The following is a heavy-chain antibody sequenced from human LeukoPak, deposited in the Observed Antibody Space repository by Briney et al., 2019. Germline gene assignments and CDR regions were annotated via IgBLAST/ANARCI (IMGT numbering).Heavy chain of an antibody. V-gene: IGHV4-59*01. CDR3: ARVRSGSYYYYYGMDV. CDR1: GGSISSYY. Sequence: SETLSLTCTVSGGSISSYYWSWIRQPPGKGLEWIGYIYYSGSTNYNPSLKSRVTISVDTSKNQFPLKLSSVTAADTAVYYCARVRSGSYYYYYGMDVWGQGTTVTVSS. J-gene: IGHJ6*02. D-gene: IGHD1-26*01. CDR2: IYYSGST.